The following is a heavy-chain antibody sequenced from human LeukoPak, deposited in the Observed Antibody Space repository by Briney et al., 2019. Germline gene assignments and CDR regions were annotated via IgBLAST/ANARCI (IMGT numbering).Heavy chain of an antibody. CDR2: IKQDGSEK. J-gene: IGHJ4*02. CDR1: GFTFSSYW. CDR3: ARDNVDTAMVTTSFDY. Sequence: GGSLRLSCAASGFTFSSYWMSWVRQAPGKGLEWVANIKQDGSEKYYVDSVKGRFTISRDNAKNSLYLQMNSPRAEDTAVYYCARDNVDTAMVTTSFDYWGQGTLVTVSS. V-gene: IGHV3-7*01. D-gene: IGHD5-18*01.